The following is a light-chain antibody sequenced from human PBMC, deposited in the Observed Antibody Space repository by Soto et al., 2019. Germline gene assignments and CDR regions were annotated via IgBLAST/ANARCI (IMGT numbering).Light chain of an antibody. CDR2: GAS. CDR3: QQYGSSPT. V-gene: IGKV3-20*01. CDR1: QSVASRN. J-gene: IGKJ1*01. Sequence: EIVLTQSPGTLSLSPGERATLSCRASQSVASRNLAWYQQKSGQAPRLLIYGASSRATGIPDRFSGSGSGTDFTLTISRLEPEDFAVYYCQQYGSSPTFGQGTKVDIK.